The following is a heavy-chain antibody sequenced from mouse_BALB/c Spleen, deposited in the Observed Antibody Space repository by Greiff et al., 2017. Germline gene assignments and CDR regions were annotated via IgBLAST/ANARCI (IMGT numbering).Heavy chain of an antibody. D-gene: IGHD1-1*01. CDR2: ISSGGSYT. Sequence: EVQRVESGGDLVKPGGSLKLSCAASGFTFSSYGMSWVRQTPDKRLEWVATISSGGSYTYYPDSVKGRFTISRDNAKNTLYLQMSSLKSEDTAMYYCARLGITTVVEGDWGQGTTLTVSS. CDR1: GFTFSSYG. V-gene: IGHV5-6*01. J-gene: IGHJ2*01. CDR3: ARLGITTVVEGD.